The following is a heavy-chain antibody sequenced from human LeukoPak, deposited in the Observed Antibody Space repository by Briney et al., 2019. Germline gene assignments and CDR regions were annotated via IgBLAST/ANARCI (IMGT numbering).Heavy chain of an antibody. V-gene: IGHV4-4*07. D-gene: IGHD6-19*01. CDR3: ARRDYSSGWSFDK. CDR2: IHTSGSN. CDR1: GGSISNYH. Sequence: PSETLSLTCTVSGGSISNYHWTWIRQPAGKGLEWIGQIHTSGSNNYNPPLKSRVTMSIDTPENQVSLTMRSVTAADTAVYYCARRDYSSGWSFDKWGQGTLVTVSS. J-gene: IGHJ4*02.